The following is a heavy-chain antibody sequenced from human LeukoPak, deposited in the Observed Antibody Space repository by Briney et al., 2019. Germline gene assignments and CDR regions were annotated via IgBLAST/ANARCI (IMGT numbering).Heavy chain of an antibody. CDR3: ARDFRRVVAATQANWFDP. CDR1: GGSISSYY. D-gene: IGHD2-15*01. V-gene: IGHV4-59*12. J-gene: IGHJ5*02. CDR2: IYYSGST. Sequence: PSETLSLTCTVSGGSISSYYWSWIRQPPGKGLEWIGYIYYSGSTNYNPSLKSRVTISVDTSKNQFSLKLSSVTAADTAVYYCARDFRRVVAATQANWFDPWGQGTLVTVSS.